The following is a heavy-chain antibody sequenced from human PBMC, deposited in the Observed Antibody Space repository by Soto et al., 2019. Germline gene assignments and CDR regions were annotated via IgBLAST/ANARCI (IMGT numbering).Heavy chain of an antibody. CDR3: ARRGNSSSSLRWFDP. D-gene: IGHD6-6*01. V-gene: IGHV4-59*01. CDR1: GGSISSYY. Sequence: PSETLCLTCTVSGGSISSYYWSWIRQHPGKGLEWIGYIYYSGSTNYNPSLKSRVTISVDTSKNQFSLKLSSVTAADMAVYYCARRGNSSSSLRWFDPWGQGTLVTVSS. CDR2: IYYSGST. J-gene: IGHJ5*02.